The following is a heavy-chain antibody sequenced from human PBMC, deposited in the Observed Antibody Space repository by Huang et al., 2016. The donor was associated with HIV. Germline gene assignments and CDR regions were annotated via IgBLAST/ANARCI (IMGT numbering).Heavy chain of an antibody. CDR1: SFTFSNYA. Sequence: QVQLVESGGGVVQPGRSLRLSCAASSFTFSNYAMQGVRQAPGNGLEWVAVISYDGSNKYYADSVKGRFTISRDNSKNTLYLQMNSLRAEDTSVYYCARDLWLRDLYYYYYMDVWGKGTTVTVSS. CDR3: ARDLWLRDLYYYYYMDV. J-gene: IGHJ6*03. CDR2: ISYDGSNK. V-gene: IGHV3-30-3*01. D-gene: IGHD5-12*01.